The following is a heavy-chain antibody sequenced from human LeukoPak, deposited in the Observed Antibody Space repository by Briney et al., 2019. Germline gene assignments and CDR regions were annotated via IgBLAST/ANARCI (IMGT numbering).Heavy chain of an antibody. CDR1: GGSISSSSYY. V-gene: IGHV4-39*07. CDR2: IYYSGST. CDR3: AREPPRYSSGWHLLGSSYKMDV. D-gene: IGHD6-19*01. Sequence: SETLSLTCTVSGGSISSSSYYWGWIRQPPGKGLEWIGSIYYSGSTYYNPSLKSRVTISVDTSKNQFSLKLSSVTAADTAVYYCAREPPRYSSGWHLLGSSYKMDVWGKGTTVTVSS. J-gene: IGHJ6*04.